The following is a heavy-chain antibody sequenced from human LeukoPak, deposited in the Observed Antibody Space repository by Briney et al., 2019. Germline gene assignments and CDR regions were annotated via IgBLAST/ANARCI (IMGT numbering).Heavy chain of an antibody. CDR1: GFTVSSNY. CDR3: AGDSSSSWYIDY. J-gene: IGHJ4*02. V-gene: IGHV3-66*01. D-gene: IGHD6-13*01. CDR2: IYSGGST. Sequence: PGGSLKLSCAASGFTVSSNYMSWVRQAPGKGLAWVSVIYSGGSTYYADSVKGRFTISRDNAKNSLYLQMHSLRAEDTAVYYCAGDSSSSWYIDYWGQGTLVTVSS.